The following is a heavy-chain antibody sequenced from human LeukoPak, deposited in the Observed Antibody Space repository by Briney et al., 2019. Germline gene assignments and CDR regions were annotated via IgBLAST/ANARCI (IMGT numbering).Heavy chain of an antibody. V-gene: IGHV3-21*01. CDR2: ISSSSSYI. CDR1: GFTFSSYS. CDR3: ARDLPDEGLSSGYTGVDY. D-gene: IGHD3-22*01. Sequence: GGSLRLSCAASGFTFSSYSMNWVRQAPGKGLEWVSSISSSSSYIYYADSVKGRFTISRDNAKNSLYLQMNSLRAEDTAVYYCARDLPDEGLSSGYTGVDYWGQGTLVTVSS. J-gene: IGHJ4*02.